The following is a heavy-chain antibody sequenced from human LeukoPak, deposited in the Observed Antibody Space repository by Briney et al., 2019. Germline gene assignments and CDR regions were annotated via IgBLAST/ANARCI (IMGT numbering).Heavy chain of an antibody. V-gene: IGHV3-21*01. Sequence: PGGSLRLSCAASGFTFSSYSMNWVRQAPGKGLEWVSSISSSSSYIYYADSVKGRFTISRDNAKNSLYLQMHSLRAEDTAVYYCARDLPGDIVATIFGRHYYYGMDVWGQGTTVTVSS. D-gene: IGHD5-12*01. CDR3: ARDLPGDIVATIFGRHYYYGMDV. J-gene: IGHJ6*02. CDR1: GFTFSSYS. CDR2: ISSSSSYI.